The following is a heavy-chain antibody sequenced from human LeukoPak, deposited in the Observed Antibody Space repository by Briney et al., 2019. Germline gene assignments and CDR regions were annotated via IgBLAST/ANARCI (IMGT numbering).Heavy chain of an antibody. CDR2: IIPIFGTA. CDR1: GGTFSSYA. CDR3: AVQRTAMVTVDY. Sequence: PWASVKVSCKASGGTFSSYAISWVRQAPGQGLEWMGGIIPIFGTANYAQKFQGRVTITTDESTSTAYMGLSSLRSEDTAVYYCAVQRTAMVTVDYWGQGTLVTVS. J-gene: IGHJ4*02. V-gene: IGHV1-69*05. D-gene: IGHD5-18*01.